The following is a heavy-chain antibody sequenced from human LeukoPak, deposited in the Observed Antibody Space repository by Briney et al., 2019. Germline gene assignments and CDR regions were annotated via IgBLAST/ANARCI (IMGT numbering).Heavy chain of an antibody. CDR2: ISYSGSI. V-gene: IGHV4-59*01. J-gene: IGHJ4*02. D-gene: IGHD4-17*01. CDR3: ARMIYGDYFDF. CDR1: GGSISSYY. Sequence: SETLSLTCSVSGGSISSYYWSWIRQPPEKGLEWIGYISYSGSITYDPSLKSRVTISLDMSKNQFSLKLSSVTAADTAVYYCARMIYGDYFDFWGQGTLVTVSS.